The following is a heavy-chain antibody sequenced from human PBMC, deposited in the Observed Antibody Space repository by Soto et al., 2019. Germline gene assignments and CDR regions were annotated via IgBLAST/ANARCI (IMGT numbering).Heavy chain of an antibody. CDR3: ARNPYLGDHQY. J-gene: IGHJ4*02. CDR2: ISAYSGKT. D-gene: IGHD3-16*01. V-gene: IGHV1-18*01. Sequence: QVQLVQSGCEVKKPGASVKVSCKTSGYTFTTYGISCVRQAPGQGLEWVGWISAYSGKTHYAQKFQGKVTMTTDTSTNTAYLERRSLSSDDTAVYYCARNPYLGDHQYWGQGTLVTVSS. CDR1: GYTFTTYG.